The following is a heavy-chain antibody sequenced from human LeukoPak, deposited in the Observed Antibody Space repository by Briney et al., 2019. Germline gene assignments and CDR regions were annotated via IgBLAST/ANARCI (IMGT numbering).Heavy chain of an antibody. J-gene: IGHJ3*02. CDR2: IYWDDDK. Sequence: SGPTLVNPTQTLTLTCTFSGFSLSTSGVGVGWIRQPPGKALEWLALIYWDDDKRYSPSLKSRLTITKDTSKNQVVLTMTNMDPVDTATYYCAHTSCSGGSCYPLGAFDIWGQGTTVTVSS. CDR1: GFSLSTSGVG. CDR3: AHTSCSGGSCYPLGAFDI. D-gene: IGHD2-15*01. V-gene: IGHV2-5*02.